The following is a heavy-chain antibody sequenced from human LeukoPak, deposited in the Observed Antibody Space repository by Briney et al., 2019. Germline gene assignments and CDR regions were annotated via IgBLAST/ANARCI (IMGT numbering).Heavy chain of an antibody. V-gene: IGHV4-59*01. J-gene: IGHJ4*02. CDR1: GASIGTYY. CDR2: VDNSGST. CDR3: AREQYDVLTRSYYFNY. Sequence: SETLSLTCTVSGASIGTYYWRWIRQHPGKGLEWIGCVDNSGSTNYNPSLKSRVTISVDTAKNQFSLNLNSVTAADTAVYYCAREQYDVLTRSYYFNYWGQGILVTVSS. D-gene: IGHD3-9*01.